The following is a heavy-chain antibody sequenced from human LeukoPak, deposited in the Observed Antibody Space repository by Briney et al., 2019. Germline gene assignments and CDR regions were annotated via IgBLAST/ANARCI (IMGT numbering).Heavy chain of an antibody. Sequence: SETLSLTCTVSGGSISSSSYYWGWIRQPPGKGLEWIGSIYYSGSTYYNPSLKSRVTISVDTSKNQFSLKLSSVTAADTAVYYCASSRVPYYYGMDVWGQGTTVTVSS. J-gene: IGHJ6*02. V-gene: IGHV4-39*01. CDR3: ASSRVPYYYGMDV. CDR2: IYYSGST. CDR1: GGSISSSSYY. D-gene: IGHD3-10*01.